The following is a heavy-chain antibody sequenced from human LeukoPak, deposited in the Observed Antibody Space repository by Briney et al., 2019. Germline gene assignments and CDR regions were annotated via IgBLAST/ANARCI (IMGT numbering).Heavy chain of an antibody. CDR1: GFTFSNYW. Sequence: GGSLRLSCAASGFTFSNYWMSWVRQAPGKGLEWVGRIKSKTDGGTTDYAAPVKGRFTISRDDSKNTLYLQMNSLKSEDTAVYYCSTVSWDHYYGMDVWGQGTTVTVSS. V-gene: IGHV3-15*01. J-gene: IGHJ6*02. CDR2: IKSKTDGGTT. CDR3: STVSWDHYYGMDV. D-gene: IGHD1-26*01.